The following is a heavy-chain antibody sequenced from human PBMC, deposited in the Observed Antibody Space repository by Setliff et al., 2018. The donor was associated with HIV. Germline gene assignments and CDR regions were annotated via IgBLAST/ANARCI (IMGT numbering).Heavy chain of an antibody. CDR2: IYSSGNT. V-gene: IGHV4-4*09. J-gene: IGHJ5*02. D-gene: IGHD3-10*01. CDR1: GGSINNYY. CDR3: ARDDRGRVRGVGPFDP. Sequence: SETLSLTCTVSGGSINNYYWNWIRQPPGKGLEWIGYIYSSGNTDYNPSLKSRVTISVDTSKNQFSMQMTSVTAADTAVYYCARDDRGRVRGVGPFDPWGQGTLVTVSS.